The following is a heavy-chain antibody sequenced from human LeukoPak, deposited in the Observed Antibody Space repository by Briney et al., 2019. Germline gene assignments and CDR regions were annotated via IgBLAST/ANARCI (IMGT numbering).Heavy chain of an antibody. CDR1: GFTVSSDF. CDR3: ARLYGTFLEWSPYFDY. CDR2: IYSGGST. D-gene: IGHD3-3*02. J-gene: IGHJ4*02. V-gene: IGHV3-53*04. Sequence: GGSLRLSCAASGFTVSSDFMSWVRQAPGKGLEWVSVIYSGGSTYYADSVKGRFTISRHNSKNTLYLQMNSLRAEDTAVYYCARLYGTFLEWSPYFDYWGQGTLVTVSS.